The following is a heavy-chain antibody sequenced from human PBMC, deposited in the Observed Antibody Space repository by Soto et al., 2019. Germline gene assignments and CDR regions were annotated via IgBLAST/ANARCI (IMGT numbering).Heavy chain of an antibody. V-gene: IGHV4-59*01. J-gene: IGHJ5*02. CDR2: IYSSGKT. Sequence: SETLSLTCTVSGGSLRNFFWSWIRQPPGKGLEWIGHIYSSGKTDYNPSLETRVTMSIDTSMNQISLKLNSVTAADTAVYFCVRTFPPAPRVVLSHNWFVPWGPGTLVTFS. CDR1: GGSLRNFF. D-gene: IGHD2-2*01. CDR3: VRTFPPAPRVVLSHNWFVP.